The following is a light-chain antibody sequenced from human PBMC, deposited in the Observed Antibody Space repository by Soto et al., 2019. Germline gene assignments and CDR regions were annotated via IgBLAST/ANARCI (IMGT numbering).Light chain of an antibody. CDR3: QQSYGSPPT. V-gene: IGKV1-39*01. J-gene: IGKJ1*01. Sequence: DIQMTQSPSSLSASVGDRVTITFLSSQSISRKLNWYQQRPGKAPKLLIYDASSLQSGVPSRFSGSGSGTDFTLTISSLQPEDFATYYCQQSYGSPPTFGQGSKVDI. CDR1: QSISRK. CDR2: DAS.